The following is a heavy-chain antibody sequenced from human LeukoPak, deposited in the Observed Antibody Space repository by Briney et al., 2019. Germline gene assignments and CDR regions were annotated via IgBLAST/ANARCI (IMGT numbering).Heavy chain of an antibody. J-gene: IGHJ5*02. Sequence: GGSLRLSCAASGFTFSSYAMHWVRQAPGKGLEWVSSIISSSSYIYYADSVKGRFTISRDNAKNSLYLQMNSPRAEDTAVYYCARDASPFIAVAGTGWFDPWGQGTLVTVSS. V-gene: IGHV3-21*01. CDR3: ARDASPFIAVAGTGWFDP. CDR1: GFTFSSYA. CDR2: IISSSSYI. D-gene: IGHD6-19*01.